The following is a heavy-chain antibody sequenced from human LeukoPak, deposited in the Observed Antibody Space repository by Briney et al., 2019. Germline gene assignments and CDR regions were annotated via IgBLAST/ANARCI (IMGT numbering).Heavy chain of an antibody. CDR1: GYTFTHSW. D-gene: IGHD3-22*01. CDR2: IYPGDSDT. V-gene: IGHV5-51*01. CDR3: ARPHSAYELGFDP. Sequence: NLGESLKISCQVFGYTFTHSWIGWVRQVPGKGLEWMGIIYPGDSDTRYSPSFQGQVTISADKSISTTYLHWSSLKASDTAIYYCARPHSAYELGFDPWGQGTLVTVSS. J-gene: IGHJ5*02.